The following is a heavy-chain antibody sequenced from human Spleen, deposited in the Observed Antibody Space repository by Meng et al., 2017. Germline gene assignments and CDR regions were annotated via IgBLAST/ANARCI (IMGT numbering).Heavy chain of an antibody. CDR3: ARGEGIRASF. CDR2: IYYSGST. D-gene: IGHD1-26*01. Sequence: SETLSLTCTVSGGSVSSGSYYWSWIRQPPGKGLEWIGYIYYSGSTNYNPSLNNPSLKSRVTISVDTSKNQFSLKLSSVTAADTAVYYCARGEGIRASFWGQGTLVTVSS. J-gene: IGHJ4*02. V-gene: IGHV4-61*01. CDR1: GGSVSSGSYY.